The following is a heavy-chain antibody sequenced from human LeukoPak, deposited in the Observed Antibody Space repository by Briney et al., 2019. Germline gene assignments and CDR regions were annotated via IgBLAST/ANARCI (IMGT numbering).Heavy chain of an antibody. CDR1: GGSISSSSYY. J-gene: IGHJ5*02. CDR2: IYYSGST. Sequence: PSETLSLTCTVSGGSISSSSYYWGWIRQPPGKGLEWIGSIYYSGSTYYNPSLKSRVTISVDTSKNQFSLKLSSVTAADTAVYYCARGYGSGSYYRIDPWGQGTLVTVSS. V-gene: IGHV4-39*07. CDR3: ARGYGSGSYYRIDP. D-gene: IGHD3-10*01.